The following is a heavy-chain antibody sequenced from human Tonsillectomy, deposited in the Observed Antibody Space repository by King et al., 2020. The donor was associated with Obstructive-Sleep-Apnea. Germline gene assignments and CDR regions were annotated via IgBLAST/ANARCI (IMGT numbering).Heavy chain of an antibody. D-gene: IGHD3-22*01. J-gene: IGHJ4*02. CDR2: ISHSGST. CDR3: ARVGHYDTSGYYSFDY. CDR1: GYSITSGYS. Sequence: VQLQESGPGLVKPSETLSLTSTVSGYSITSGYSWGWIRQPPGKGLDWIGSISHSGSTYYKFSLKGRVTISVDTSKTQFSLKLSSVTAADTAVYYCARVGHYDTSGYYSFDYWGQGTLVTVSS. V-gene: IGHV4-38-2*02.